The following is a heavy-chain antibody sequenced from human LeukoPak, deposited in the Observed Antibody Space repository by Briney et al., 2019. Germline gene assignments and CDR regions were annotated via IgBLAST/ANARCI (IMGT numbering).Heavy chain of an antibody. V-gene: IGHV4-34*01. D-gene: IGHD1-26*01. CDR1: GGSFSGYY. Sequence: PSETLSLTCAVYGGSFSGYYWSWIRQPPGKGLEWIGEINHSGSTNYNPSLKSRVTISVDTSKNRFSLKLSSVTAADTAVYYCARGFRTSYKFSGSYYGYWGQGTLVTVSS. J-gene: IGHJ4*02. CDR2: INHSGST. CDR3: ARGFRTSYKFSGSYYGY.